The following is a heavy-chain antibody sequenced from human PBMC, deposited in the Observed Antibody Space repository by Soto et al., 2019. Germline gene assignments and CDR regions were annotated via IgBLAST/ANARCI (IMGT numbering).Heavy chain of an antibody. J-gene: IGHJ5*02. CDR3: ARGGGSSVGIHDL. D-gene: IGHD2-15*01. CDR2: IYYSGST. V-gene: IGHV4-31*03. CDR1: GDSISSGGYY. Sequence: QVQLQESGPGLVKPSQTLSLTCTVSGDSISSGGYYWSWIRQHPGKGLEWIGYIYYSGSTYYNPSLKSRLTISVDTSNNQFSLKLSSVTAADTAVYFCARGGGSSVGIHDLWGQGTLVTV.